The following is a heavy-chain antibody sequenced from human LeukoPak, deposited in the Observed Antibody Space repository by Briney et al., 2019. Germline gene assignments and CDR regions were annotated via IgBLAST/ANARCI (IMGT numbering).Heavy chain of an antibody. D-gene: IGHD3-10*01. CDR3: ARDYYKYYYGSGSYYTPRRGMDV. J-gene: IGHJ6*02. CDR2: IYSGGST. CDR1: GFTVSSNY. V-gene: IGHV3-66*01. Sequence: GGSLRLSCAASGFTVSSNYMSWVRQAPGKGLEWVSVIYSGGSTYYADSVKGRFTISRDNSKNTLYLQMNSLRAEDTAVYYCARDYYKYYYGSGSYYTPRRGMDVWGQGTTVTVSS.